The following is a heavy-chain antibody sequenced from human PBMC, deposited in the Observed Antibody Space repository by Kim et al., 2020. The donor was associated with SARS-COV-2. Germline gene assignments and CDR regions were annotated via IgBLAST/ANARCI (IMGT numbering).Heavy chain of an antibody. CDR3: ASTDYYGSGSHDY. D-gene: IGHD3-10*01. Sequence: KFQGRVTFTADESTSTAYMELSSLRSEDTAVYYCASTDYYGSGSHDYWGQGTLVTVSS. V-gene: IGHV1-69*01. J-gene: IGHJ4*02.